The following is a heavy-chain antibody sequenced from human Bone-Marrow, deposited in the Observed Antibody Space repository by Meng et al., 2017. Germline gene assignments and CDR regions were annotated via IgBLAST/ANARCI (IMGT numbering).Heavy chain of an antibody. CDR3: ARVCGVERRRWLSNDAFDI. Sequence: LSLTRAASGFTFSSYSMNWVRQAPGKGLEWVSSISSSSSYIYYADSVKGRFTISRDNAKNSLYLQMNSLRAEDTAVYYCARVCGVERRRWLSNDAFDIWGQGTMVTVSS. CDR1: GFTFSSYS. V-gene: IGHV3-21*01. CDR2: ISSSSSYI. J-gene: IGHJ3*02. D-gene: IGHD1-1*01.